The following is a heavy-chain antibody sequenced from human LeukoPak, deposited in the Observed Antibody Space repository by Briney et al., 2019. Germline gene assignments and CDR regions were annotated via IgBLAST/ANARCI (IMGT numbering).Heavy chain of an antibody. D-gene: IGHD6-13*01. CDR3: ARGGSRSWYYFDH. V-gene: IGHV1-2*02. CDR1: GYTFTGYY. J-gene: IGHJ4*02. CDR2: INPKIDDT. Sequence: ASVKVSCKASGYTFTGYYIHWVRQAPGQGLEWMGWINPKIDDTNYAQKFQGRVTMTRDTSINTAYMEMSTLRADDTAMYYCARGGSRSWYYFDHWGQGTLVTVSS.